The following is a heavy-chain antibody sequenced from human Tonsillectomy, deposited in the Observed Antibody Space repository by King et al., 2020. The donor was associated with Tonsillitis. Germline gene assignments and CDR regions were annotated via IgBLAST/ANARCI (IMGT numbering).Heavy chain of an antibody. CDR2: FYYSGST. D-gene: IGHD3-10*01. Sequence: VQLQESGPGLVKPSETLSLTCTVSGGSISSYYWSWIRQPPGTGLEWIGYFYYSGSTNYNPSLKSRVTMSVDTSKNQFSLKLSSVTAADTATYYCARLWLGESPYFDYWGQGTLVIVSS. V-gene: IGHV4-59*08. J-gene: IGHJ4*02. CDR3: ARLWLGESPYFDY. CDR1: GGSISSYY.